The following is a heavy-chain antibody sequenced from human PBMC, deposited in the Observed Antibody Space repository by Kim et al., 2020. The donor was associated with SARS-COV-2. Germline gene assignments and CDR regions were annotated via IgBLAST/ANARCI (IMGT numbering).Heavy chain of an antibody. J-gene: IGHJ4*02. D-gene: IGHD3-3*01. CDR3: ARARATSITIFGVVIVHNFDY. CDR2: IYYSGST. V-gene: IGHV4-30-4*01. Sequence: SETLSLTCTVSGGSISSGDYYWSWIRQPQGKVLEWIGYIYYSGSTYYNPSLKSRVTISVDTSKNQFSLKLSSVTAADTAVYYCARARATSITIFGVVIVHNFDYWGQGTRVAVSS. CDR1: GGSISSGDYY.